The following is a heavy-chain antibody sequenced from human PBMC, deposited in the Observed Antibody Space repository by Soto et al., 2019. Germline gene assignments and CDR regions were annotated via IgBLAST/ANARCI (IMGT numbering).Heavy chain of an antibody. J-gene: IGHJ5*02. CDR3: YGYDFWSGYRPSSWFDP. CDR1: GFTFSSYA. CDR2: ISGSGGST. D-gene: IGHD3-3*01. V-gene: IGHV3-23*01. Sequence: GGSLRLSCAASGFTFSSYAMSWVRQAPGKGLERVSAISGSGGSTYYADSVKGRFTISRDNSKNTLYLQMNSLRAEDTAVYYCYGYDFWSGYRPSSWFDPWGQGTLVTVS.